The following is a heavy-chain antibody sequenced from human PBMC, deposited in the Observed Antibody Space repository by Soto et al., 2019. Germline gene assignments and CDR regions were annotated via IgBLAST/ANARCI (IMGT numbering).Heavy chain of an antibody. Sequence: SETLSLTCTVSGGSISTDGHYWSWIRQHPGKDLEWIGYIHYSGSTYYNPSLGSRVLISVDTSKNQYSLNQYSLTAADTAVYYCARDSRGYYFDYWGQGTLVTVSS. CDR2: IHYSGST. D-gene: IGHD3-10*01. CDR1: GGSISTDGHY. CDR3: ARDSRGYYFDY. J-gene: IGHJ4*02. V-gene: IGHV4-31*03.